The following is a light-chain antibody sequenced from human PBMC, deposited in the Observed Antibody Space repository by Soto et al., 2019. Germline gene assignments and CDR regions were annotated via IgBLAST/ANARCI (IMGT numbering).Light chain of an antibody. Sequence: QSALTQPASVSGSPGQSSTISCTGTSSDVGGYNYVYWYQQHPGKAPKLMIYDVSNRPSGVSNRFSGSKSGNTASLTISGLQAEDEADYYCSSYTSSSTLGVFGGGTKLTVL. V-gene: IGLV2-14*01. CDR2: DVS. CDR3: SSYTSSSTLGV. CDR1: SSDVGGYNY. J-gene: IGLJ2*01.